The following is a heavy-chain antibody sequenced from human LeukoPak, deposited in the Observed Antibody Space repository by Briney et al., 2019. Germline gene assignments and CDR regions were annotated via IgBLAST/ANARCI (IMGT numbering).Heavy chain of an antibody. Sequence: PGRSLRLSCAASGFTFDDYAMHWVRQAPGKGLEWVSGISWNSGSIGYADSVKGRFTISRDNAKNSLYLQMNSLRAEDTALYYCAKDIRITMMVVPDAFDIWGQGTMVTVSS. J-gene: IGHJ3*02. CDR2: ISWNSGSI. V-gene: IGHV3-9*01. CDR1: GFTFDDYA. CDR3: AKDIRITMMVVPDAFDI. D-gene: IGHD3-22*01.